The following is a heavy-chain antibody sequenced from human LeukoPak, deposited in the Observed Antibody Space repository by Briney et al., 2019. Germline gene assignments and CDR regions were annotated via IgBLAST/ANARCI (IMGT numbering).Heavy chain of an antibody. D-gene: IGHD4-11*01. Sequence: PSETLSLTCAVSGCSVSSGSYYWSWIRQPPGKGLEWIGYICYSRCTTYNPSLKSRVTISVDTSKNQFSLKLSSVTAADTSFYFCATASLTTTVTFYYYSYMDVWGKGTTVTVSS. CDR1: GCSVSSGSYY. J-gene: IGHJ6*03. V-gene: IGHV4-61*01. CDR2: ICYSRCT. CDR3: ATASLTTTVTFYYYSYMDV.